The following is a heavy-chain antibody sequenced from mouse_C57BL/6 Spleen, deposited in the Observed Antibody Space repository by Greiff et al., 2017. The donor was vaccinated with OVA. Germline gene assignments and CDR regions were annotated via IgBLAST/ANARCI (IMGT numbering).Heavy chain of an antibody. CDR3: ARGRDLDWYDY. CDR1: GYAFTNYL. V-gene: IGHV1-54*01. Sequence: QVQLQQSGAELVRPGTSVKVSCKASGYAFTNYLIEWVKQRPGQGLEWIGVINPGSGGTNYNEKFKGKATLTADKASSTAYMQLSSLTSEDSAVDFCARGRDLDWYDYWGQGTTLTVSS. CDR2: INPGSGGT. J-gene: IGHJ2*01. D-gene: IGHD1-1*02.